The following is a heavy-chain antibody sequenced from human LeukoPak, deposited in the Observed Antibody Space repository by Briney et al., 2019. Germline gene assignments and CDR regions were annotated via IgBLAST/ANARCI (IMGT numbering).Heavy chain of an antibody. CDR3: ARTYYYNAGAYFSY. CDR1: GFTFSDYY. V-gene: IGHV3-11*06. CDR2: ISSSSYT. J-gene: IGHJ4*02. Sequence: PGGSLRPSCAASGFTFSDYYMSWIRQAPGEGLEWVSYISSSSYTNYADSVKGRFTISRENAKNSLYWQMNSLRPENTAVYYWARTYYYNAGAYFSYWGQGTLVTVSS. D-gene: IGHD3-22*01.